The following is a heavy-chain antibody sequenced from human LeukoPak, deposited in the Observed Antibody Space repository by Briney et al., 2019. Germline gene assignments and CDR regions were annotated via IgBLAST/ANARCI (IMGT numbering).Heavy chain of an antibody. J-gene: IGHJ4*02. CDR2: ISGSGGST. Sequence: TGGSLRLSCAASGFTFSSYATSWVRQAPGKGLEWVSAISGSGGSTYYADSVKGRFTISRDNSKNTLYLQMNSLRAEDTAVYYCAKALEYSSSSAYFDYWGQGTLVTVSS. CDR3: AKALEYSSSSAYFDY. V-gene: IGHV3-23*01. CDR1: GFTFSSYA. D-gene: IGHD6-6*01.